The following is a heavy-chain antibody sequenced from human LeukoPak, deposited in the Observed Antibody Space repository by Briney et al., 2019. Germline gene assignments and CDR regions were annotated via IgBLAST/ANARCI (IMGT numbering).Heavy chain of an antibody. V-gene: IGHV3-23*01. D-gene: IGHD3-22*01. CDR2: ISGSGGST. J-gene: IGHJ4*02. CDR1: GFTFSGYA. CDR3: AKRYYQDSSGYLGSIDY. Sequence: QPGGSLRLSCAASGFTFSGYAMNWVRQAPGKGLEWVSAISGSGGSTYYADSVKGRFTISRDNSKNTLYLQMNSLRAEDTAVYFCAKRYYQDSSGYLGSIDYWGQGTLVTVSS.